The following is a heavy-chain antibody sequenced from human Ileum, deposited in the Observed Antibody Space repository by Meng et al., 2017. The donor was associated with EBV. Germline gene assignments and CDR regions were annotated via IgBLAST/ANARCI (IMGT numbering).Heavy chain of an antibody. CDR3: ARASRVLGGFDY. Sequence: QVQLVQSGAEVKKPGASMKVSCKASGYTFTNYYMHWVRQAPGQGRERMGIINTSVGYTSHAQKFQGRVTMTRDTSTSTVHMEVSSLRSADTAVYYCARASRVLGGFDYWGQGTLVTVSS. V-gene: IGHV1-46*01. CDR1: GYTFTNYY. J-gene: IGHJ4*02. CDR2: INTSVGYT. D-gene: IGHD3-16*01.